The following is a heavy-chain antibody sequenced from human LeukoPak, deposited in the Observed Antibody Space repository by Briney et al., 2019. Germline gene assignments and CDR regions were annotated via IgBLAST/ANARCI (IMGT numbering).Heavy chain of an antibody. V-gene: IGHV4-34*01. D-gene: IGHD3-22*01. CDR3: AAYYYDSSGYYTNWFDP. CDR1: GGSFSGYY. Sequence: SETLSLTCAVYGGSFSGYYWSWIRQPPGKGLEWIGEINHSGSTNYNPSLKSRVTISVDTSKNQFSLKLSSVTAADTAAYYCAAYYYDSSGYYTNWFDPWGQGTLVTVSS. CDR2: INHSGST. J-gene: IGHJ5*02.